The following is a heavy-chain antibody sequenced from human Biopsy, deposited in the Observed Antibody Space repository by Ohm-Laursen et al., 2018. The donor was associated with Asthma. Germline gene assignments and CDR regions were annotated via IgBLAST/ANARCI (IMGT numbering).Heavy chain of an antibody. Sequence: VTLSLTCAVSGGSINNFYWSWIRQPPGKGLESIGHVYYSGSTNYNPSLKSRVTISIDASKNQFSLKLTSVAAADTAVYYCARGVDRVTGLLDHFDSWGQGTLVTVSS. CDR2: VYYSGST. D-gene: IGHD2-21*02. CDR1: GGSINNFY. CDR3: ARGVDRVTGLLDHFDS. J-gene: IGHJ4*02. V-gene: IGHV4-59*01.